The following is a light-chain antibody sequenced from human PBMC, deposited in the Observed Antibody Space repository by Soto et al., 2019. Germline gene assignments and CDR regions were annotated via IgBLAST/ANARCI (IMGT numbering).Light chain of an antibody. CDR2: GVS. J-gene: IGKJ1*01. CDR1: QSVSSNY. Sequence: EIVLTQSPGTLSLSPGARAPLSCRASQSVSSNYFAWYQQKPGQAPRLLIYGVSSRATGIPDRFSGSGSGTDFTLSISSLETEDSAVYYCHQRSNWWTFGQGTKV. CDR3: HQRSNWWT. V-gene: IGKV3D-20*02.